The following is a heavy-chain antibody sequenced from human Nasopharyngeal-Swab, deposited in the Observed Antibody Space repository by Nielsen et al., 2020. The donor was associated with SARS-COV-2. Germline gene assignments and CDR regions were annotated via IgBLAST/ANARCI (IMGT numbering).Heavy chain of an antibody. Sequence: GGSLRPSCAASGFTFSSYAMHWVRQAPGKGLEWVAVISYDGSNKYYADSVKGRFTISRDNSKNTLYLQMNSLRAEDTAVYYCAKDLLPYYGMDVWGQGTTVTVSS. CDR3: AKDLLPYYGMDV. CDR2: ISYDGSNK. V-gene: IGHV3-30-3*01. J-gene: IGHJ6*02. CDR1: GFTFSSYA. D-gene: IGHD2-15*01.